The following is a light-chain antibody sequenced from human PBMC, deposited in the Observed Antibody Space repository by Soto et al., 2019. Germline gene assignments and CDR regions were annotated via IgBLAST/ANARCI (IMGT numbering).Light chain of an antibody. CDR1: QSISRY. J-gene: IGKJ4*01. Sequence: DIQMTQSPSSLSASEGDRVTLTCRASQSISRYLNWYQHKPGRAPKLLMYGSSNLQIGVPSRLSGSGSGKDFTLTISNLQPGDFATYYCQQSYGTPRSFGGGTKVEIK. CDR2: GSS. CDR3: QQSYGTPRS. V-gene: IGKV1-39*01.